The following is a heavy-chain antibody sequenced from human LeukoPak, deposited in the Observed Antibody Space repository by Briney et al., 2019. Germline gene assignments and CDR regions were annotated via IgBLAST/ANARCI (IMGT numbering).Heavy chain of an antibody. CDR1: GFTFSDHW. J-gene: IGHJ3*02. Sequence: PGGSLRLSCAGSGFTFSDHWMHWVRQAPGEGLMWVSRINRDGSTKNYADSVKGRITISRDNAKNSLYLQMNSLSAEDTAVYYCARSPGISVTGVDDAFDIWGQGTMVTVSS. V-gene: IGHV3-74*01. D-gene: IGHD6-19*01. CDR2: INRDGSTK. CDR3: ARSPGISVTGVDDAFDI.